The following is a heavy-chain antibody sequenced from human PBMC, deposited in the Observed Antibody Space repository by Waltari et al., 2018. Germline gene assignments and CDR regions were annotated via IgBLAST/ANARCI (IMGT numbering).Heavy chain of an antibody. J-gene: IGHJ6*03. CDR2: IHYSGST. D-gene: IGHD6-6*01. Sequence: QVQLQESGPGLVKPSETLSLTCTVSGGSISSSSYYWGWIRQPPGKGLEWIGSIHYSGSTYYNPSLKSRVTISGDTAKNQFSLKLSSVTAADTAVYYCARRYSSSFPYYYYYYMDVWGKGTTVTVSS. CDR1: GGSISSSSYY. CDR3: ARRYSSSFPYYYYYYMDV. V-gene: IGHV4-39*01.